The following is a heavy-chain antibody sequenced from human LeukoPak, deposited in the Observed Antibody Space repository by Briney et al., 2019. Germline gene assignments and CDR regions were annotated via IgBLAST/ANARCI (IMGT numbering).Heavy chain of an antibody. CDR3: ARSGGWFGELLGYFDY. J-gene: IGHJ4*02. CDR2: ISSNGGST. D-gene: IGHD3-10*01. Sequence: GGSLRLSCAASGFTFSSYAMHWVRQAPGKGLEYVSAISSNGGSTYYANSVKGRFTISRDNSKNTLYLQMGSLRAEDMAVYYCARSGGWFGELLGYFDYWGQGTLVTVSS. V-gene: IGHV3-64*01. CDR1: GFTFSSYA.